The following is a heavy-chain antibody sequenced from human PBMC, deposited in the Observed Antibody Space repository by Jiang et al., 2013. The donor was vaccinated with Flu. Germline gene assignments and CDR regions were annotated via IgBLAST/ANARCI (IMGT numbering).Heavy chain of an antibody. D-gene: IGHD6-19*01. V-gene: IGHV4-59*08. CDR1: GGSISPYY. CDR2: IYYSGST. J-gene: IGHJ4*02. CDR3: ARQYSSGHVDY. Sequence: QLVESGPGLVKPSETLSLTCSVSGGSISPYYWSWIRQPPGKGLEWIGYIYYSGSTNFNPSLKSRVSISVDTSKNQFSLKLRSVTAADTAVYYCARQYSSGHVDYWGQGTLVTVSS.